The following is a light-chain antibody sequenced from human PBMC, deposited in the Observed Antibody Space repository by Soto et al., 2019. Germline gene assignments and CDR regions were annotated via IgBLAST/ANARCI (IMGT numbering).Light chain of an antibody. V-gene: IGLV1-40*01. Sequence: QSVLTQPPSVSGAPGQRVTISCTGSSSKIGAGYYVHWYQQLPGTAPKLLIYGNSNRPSGVPDRFSGSKSGTSASLAITGLQAEDEADYYCQSYDSSLSGSVFSGGTKLTVL. CDR2: GNS. CDR1: SSKIGAGYY. CDR3: QSYDSSLSGSV. J-gene: IGLJ3*02.